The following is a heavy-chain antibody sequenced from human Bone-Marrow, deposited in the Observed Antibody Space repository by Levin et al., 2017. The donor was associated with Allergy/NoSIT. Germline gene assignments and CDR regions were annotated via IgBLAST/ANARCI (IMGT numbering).Heavy chain of an antibody. CDR1: GYTFTSYA. Sequence: GESLKISCKASGYTFTSYAMNWVRQAPGQGLEWMGWINTNTGNPTYAQGFTGRFVFSLDTSVSTAYLQISSLKAEDTAVYYCARMYLHSSSSPSDYFDYWGQGTLVTVSS. CDR3: ARMYLHSSSSPSDYFDY. V-gene: IGHV7-4-1*02. D-gene: IGHD6-6*01. CDR2: INTNTGNP. J-gene: IGHJ4*02.